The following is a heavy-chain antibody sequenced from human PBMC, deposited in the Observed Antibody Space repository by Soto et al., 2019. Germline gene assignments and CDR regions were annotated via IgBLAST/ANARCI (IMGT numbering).Heavy chain of an antibody. CDR3: ARGMRGGDLPFGY. CDR2: ISSGGSYI. D-gene: IGHD6-13*01. Sequence: EVQLVDSGGGLVKPGGSLRLSCAASGFIFSSYSMNWVRQAPGKGLEWVSSISSGGSYIYYADSVKGRFSISRDNAKNSLFLQMNSLRPEDTAVYYCARGMRGGDLPFGYWGQGTLVTVPS. V-gene: IGHV3-21*01. CDR1: GFIFSSYS. J-gene: IGHJ4*02.